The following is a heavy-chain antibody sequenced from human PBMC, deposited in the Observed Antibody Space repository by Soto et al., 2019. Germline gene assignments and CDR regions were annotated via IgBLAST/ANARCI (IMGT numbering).Heavy chain of an antibody. Sequence: QVQLQQWGAGLLKPSETLSLTCAVYGGSFSGYYWSWIRQPPGKGLEWIGEINHSGSTNYNPSLKSLVTISVATSKNQFSLKLSSVTAADTAVYYCARGWDLTNDILTGYYDYWGQGTLVTVSS. D-gene: IGHD3-9*01. CDR2: INHSGST. V-gene: IGHV4-34*01. CDR1: GGSFSGYY. CDR3: ARGWDLTNDILTGYYDY. J-gene: IGHJ4*02.